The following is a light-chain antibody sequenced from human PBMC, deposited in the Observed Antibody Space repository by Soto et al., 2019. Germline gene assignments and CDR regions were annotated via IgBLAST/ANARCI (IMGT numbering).Light chain of an antibody. CDR3: TSYPITYTV. CDR2: DFT. Sequence: QSVVTQPASVSGAPGQSITISCTGISSDVDDYKYVSWYQQYPGKAPKLMIYDFTNRPSGVSDRFSGSKSGNTASLTISGLQAEDEADYYCTSYPITYTVFGGGTQLTVL. J-gene: IGLJ2*01. V-gene: IGLV2-14*01. CDR1: SSDVDDYKY.